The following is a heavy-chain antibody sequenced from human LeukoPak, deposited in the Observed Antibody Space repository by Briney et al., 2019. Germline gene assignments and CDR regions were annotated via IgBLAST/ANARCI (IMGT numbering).Heavy chain of an antibody. D-gene: IGHD4-11*01. CDR3: ARVTVTTMAYYYYYMDV. Sequence: SVKVSCKASGGTFSSYAISWVRQAPGQGLEWMGGIIPIFGTANYAQKFQGRVTITTDESTGTAYMELSSLRSEDTAVYYCARVTVTTMAYYYYYMDVWGKGTTVTVSS. J-gene: IGHJ6*03. CDR1: GGTFSSYA. V-gene: IGHV1-69*05. CDR2: IIPIFGTA.